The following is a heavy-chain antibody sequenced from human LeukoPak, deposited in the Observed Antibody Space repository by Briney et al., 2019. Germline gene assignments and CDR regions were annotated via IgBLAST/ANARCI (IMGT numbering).Heavy chain of an antibody. CDR1: GFAFRSHA. Sequence: GGSLRLSCTASGFAFRSHAMHWVRQAPGKGLEWVAFIRYDGSKKFYADSVKGRFTISRDNSKNTLYLQMYSLRAEDTAVYYCAKIPYGDYVLDYYYYMDVGGKGTTVTISS. J-gene: IGHJ6*03. D-gene: IGHD4-17*01. V-gene: IGHV3-30*02. CDR3: AKIPYGDYVLDYYYYMDV. CDR2: IRYDGSKK.